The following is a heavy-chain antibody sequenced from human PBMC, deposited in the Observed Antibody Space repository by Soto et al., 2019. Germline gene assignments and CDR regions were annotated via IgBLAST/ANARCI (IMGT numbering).Heavy chain of an antibody. CDR3: AREPCSGGSCYYDYYGMDV. V-gene: IGHV4-34*01. J-gene: IGHJ6*02. Sequence: SETLSLTCAVYGGSFSGYYWSWIRQPPGKGLEWIGEINHSGSTNYNPSLKSRVTISVDTSKNQFSLKLSSVTAADTAVYYCAREPCSGGSCYYDYYGMDVWGQGTTVTVSS. D-gene: IGHD2-15*01. CDR2: INHSGST. CDR1: GGSFSGYY.